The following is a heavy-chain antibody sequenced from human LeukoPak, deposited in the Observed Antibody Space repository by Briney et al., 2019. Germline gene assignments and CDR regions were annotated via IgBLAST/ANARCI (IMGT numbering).Heavy chain of an antibody. CDR3: AREGRGDYYDSSGYYYFDY. Sequence: SVKVSCKASGGTFSSYAISWVRQAPGQGLEWMGGIIPIFGTANYAQKFQGRVTITADESTSTAYMELSSLRSEDTAVYYCAREGRGDYYDSSGYYYFDYWGQGTLVTISS. CDR2: IIPIFGTA. V-gene: IGHV1-69*01. J-gene: IGHJ4*02. D-gene: IGHD3-22*01. CDR1: GGTFSSYA.